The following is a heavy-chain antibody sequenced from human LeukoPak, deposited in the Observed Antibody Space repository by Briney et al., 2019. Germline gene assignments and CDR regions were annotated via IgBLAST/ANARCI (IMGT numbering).Heavy chain of an antibody. D-gene: IGHD2-8*01. V-gene: IGHV3-66*01. CDR1: GFTVSSNY. Sequence: GGSLRLSCAASGFTVSSNYMSWIRQAPGKGLEWVSVIYSGGSTYYADSVKGRFTISRDNSKNTLYLQMNSLRAEDTAVYYCARGPERTGVGTRYYYDMDVWGQGTTVTVSS. J-gene: IGHJ6*02. CDR2: IYSGGST. CDR3: ARGPERTGVGTRYYYDMDV.